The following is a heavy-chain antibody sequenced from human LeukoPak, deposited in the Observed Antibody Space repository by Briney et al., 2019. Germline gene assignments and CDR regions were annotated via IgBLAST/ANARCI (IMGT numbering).Heavy chain of an antibody. CDR3: AKSMIRGVNDAFDI. D-gene: IGHD3-10*01. CDR2: ISVSGDST. J-gene: IGHJ3*02. CDR1: GFTFDDYG. Sequence: PGGSLRLSCAASGFTFDDYGMSWVRQAPGKGLEWVSGISVSGDSTYYADSVKGRFTISRDNSKNTLYLQMNSLRAEDTAVYYCAKSMIRGVNDAFDIWGQGTMVTVSS. V-gene: IGHV3-23*01.